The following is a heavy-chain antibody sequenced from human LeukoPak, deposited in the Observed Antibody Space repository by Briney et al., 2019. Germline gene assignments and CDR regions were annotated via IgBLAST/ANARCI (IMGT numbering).Heavy chain of an antibody. Sequence: GGSLRLSCAPSGFTFSRYWMTWVRQTPGKGLEWVASIKDDGRQKYYVDSVKGRFTVSRDNAKNSAYLQMDSLRAEDTALYYCARDASRGFDTWGQGTLVTVSS. J-gene: IGHJ4*02. CDR3: ARDASRGFDT. V-gene: IGHV3-7*01. D-gene: IGHD5-24*01. CDR2: IKDDGRQK. CDR1: GFTFSRYW.